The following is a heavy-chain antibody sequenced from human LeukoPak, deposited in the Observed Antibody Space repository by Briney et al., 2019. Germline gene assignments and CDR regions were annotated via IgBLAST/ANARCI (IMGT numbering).Heavy chain of an antibody. V-gene: IGHV3-43D*04. J-gene: IGHJ4*02. CDR3: AKDSHAFKYDFWSGFDY. Sequence: GGSLRLSCAASGFTFDDYAMHWVRQAPGKGLEWVSLISWDGGSTYYADSVKGRFTISRDNSKNSLYLQMNSLRAEDTALYYCAKDSHAFKYDFWSGFDYWGQGTLVTASS. D-gene: IGHD3-3*01. CDR2: ISWDGGST. CDR1: GFTFDDYA.